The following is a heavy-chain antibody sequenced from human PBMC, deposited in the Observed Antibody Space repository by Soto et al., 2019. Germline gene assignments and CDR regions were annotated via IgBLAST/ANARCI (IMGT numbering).Heavy chain of an antibody. CDR3: ARDYDSSGYDY. Sequence: SETLSLTCTVSGGSISSYYWSWIRQPPGKGLEWIGYIYYSGSTNYNPSLKSRVTISVDTSKNQFSLKLSSVTAADTAVYYCARDYDSSGYDYWGQGTLVTVSS. CDR2: IYYSGST. D-gene: IGHD3-22*01. V-gene: IGHV4-59*01. CDR1: GGSISSYY. J-gene: IGHJ4*02.